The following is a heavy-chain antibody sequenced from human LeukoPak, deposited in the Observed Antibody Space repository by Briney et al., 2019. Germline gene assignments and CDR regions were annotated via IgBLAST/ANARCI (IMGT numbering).Heavy chain of an antibody. D-gene: IGHD3-10*01. J-gene: IGHJ3*02. CDR3: ARGVTYGSGSYYFAGNDAFDI. V-gene: IGHV1-18*01. CDR2: ISAYNGNT. Sequence: ASVKVSCKASGYTFTSYGISWVRQAPGQGLEWTGWISAYNGNTNYAQKLQGRVTMTTDTSTSTAYMELRSLRSDDTAVYYCARGVTYGSGSYYFAGNDAFDIWGQGTMVTVSS. CDR1: GYTFTSYG.